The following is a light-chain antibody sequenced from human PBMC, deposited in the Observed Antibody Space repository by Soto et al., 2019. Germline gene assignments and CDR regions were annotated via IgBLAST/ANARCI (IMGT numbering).Light chain of an antibody. V-gene: IGKV1-39*01. CDR2: AAS. CDR3: QQSYSTPTT. CDR1: QSITTS. J-gene: IGKJ5*01. Sequence: DIQMTQSPSSLSLSALDIVTITFRASQSITTSLNWHQQKPGQAPTLLIYAASTLQSGVPSRFSGSGSGTHFTLTISSLQPEDFATYYCQQSYSTPTTFGQGTRLEIK.